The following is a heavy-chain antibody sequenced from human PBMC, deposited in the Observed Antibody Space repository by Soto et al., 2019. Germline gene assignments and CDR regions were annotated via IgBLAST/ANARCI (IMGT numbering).Heavy chain of an antibody. CDR3: ARVVRGVISYYGMDV. Sequence: GGSLRLSCAASGLTVSSNYMSWVRQAPGKGLEWVSVIYSGGSTYYADSVKGRFTISRDNSKNTLYLQMNSLRAEDTAVYYCARVVRGVISYYGMDVWGQGTTVTVSS. CDR2: IYSGGST. J-gene: IGHJ6*02. CDR1: GLTVSSNY. V-gene: IGHV3-53*01. D-gene: IGHD3-10*01.